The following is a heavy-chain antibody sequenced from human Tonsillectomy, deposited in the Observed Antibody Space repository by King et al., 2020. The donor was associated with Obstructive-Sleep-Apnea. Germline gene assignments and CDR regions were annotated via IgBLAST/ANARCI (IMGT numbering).Heavy chain of an antibody. CDR2: INSRGST. Sequence: VPLQQGGAGLLKPSETLSLTCAGYGGPFRDYYWSVIRQPPGKGRGGIGEINSRGSTTFNPSLKGRVTISGDTSNNPFSLKLSSVTAADTAVYYCARGSGAAAVNWFDPWGQGTLVTVSS. CDR1: GGPFRDYY. D-gene: IGHD6-13*01. J-gene: IGHJ5*02. CDR3: ARGSGAAAVNWFDP. V-gene: IGHV4-34*01.